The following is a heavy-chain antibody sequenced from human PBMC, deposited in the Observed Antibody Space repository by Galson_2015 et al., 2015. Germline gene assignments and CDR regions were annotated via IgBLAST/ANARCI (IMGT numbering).Heavy chain of an antibody. V-gene: IGHV3-30*18. D-gene: IGHD3-10*01. CDR2: ISYDGSNK. CDR1: GSTFSSYG. Sequence: SLRLSCAASGSTFSSYGMHWVRQAPGKGQEWVAVISYDGSNKYYADSVKGRFTISRDNSKNTLYLQMNSLRAEDTAVYYCAKGAYGSGSYPIGGPFDYWGQGTLVTVSS. CDR3: AKGAYGSGSYPIGGPFDY. J-gene: IGHJ4*02.